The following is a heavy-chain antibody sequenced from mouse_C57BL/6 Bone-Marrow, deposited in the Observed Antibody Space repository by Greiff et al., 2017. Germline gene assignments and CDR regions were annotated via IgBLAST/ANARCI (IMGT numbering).Heavy chain of an antibody. CDR1: GYTFTSYG. CDR2: IYPRSGNT. V-gene: IGHV1-81*01. Sequence: QVQLQQSGAELARPGASVKLSCKASGYTFTSYGISWVKQRTGQGLEWIGEIYPRSGNTYYNEKFKGKATLTADKSSSTAYMELRSLTSEDSAVYFCAGRKTVYYSNYHWYFDVWGTGTTVTVSS. J-gene: IGHJ1*03. D-gene: IGHD2-5*01. CDR3: AGRKTVYYSNYHWYFDV.